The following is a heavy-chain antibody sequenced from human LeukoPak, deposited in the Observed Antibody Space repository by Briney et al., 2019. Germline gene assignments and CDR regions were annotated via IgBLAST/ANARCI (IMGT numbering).Heavy chain of an antibody. Sequence: ASVKVSCKASGYTFTGYYMHWVRQAPGQGLEWMGWINPNSGGTNYAQKFQGRVTMTRDTSISTAYMELSRLRSGDTAVYYCARDSSMVREYYYYYYGMDVWGQGTTVTVSS. CDR3: ARDSSMVREYYYYYYGMDV. CDR1: GYTFTGYY. D-gene: IGHD3-10*01. CDR2: INPNSGGT. J-gene: IGHJ6*02. V-gene: IGHV1-2*02.